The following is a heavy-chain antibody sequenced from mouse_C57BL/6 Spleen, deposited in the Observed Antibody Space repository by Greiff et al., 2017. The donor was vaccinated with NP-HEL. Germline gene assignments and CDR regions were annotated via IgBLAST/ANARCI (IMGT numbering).Heavy chain of an antibody. Sequence: QVQLKQSGAELVRPGSSVKLSCKASGYTFTSYWMHWVKQRPIQGLEWIGNIDPSDSETHYNQKFKDKATLTVDKSSSTAYMQLSSLTSEDSAVYYCARGDGYYPYYYAMDYWGQGTSVTVSS. CDR2: IDPSDSET. J-gene: IGHJ4*01. D-gene: IGHD2-3*01. V-gene: IGHV1-52*01. CDR3: ARGDGYYPYYYAMDY. CDR1: GYTFTSYW.